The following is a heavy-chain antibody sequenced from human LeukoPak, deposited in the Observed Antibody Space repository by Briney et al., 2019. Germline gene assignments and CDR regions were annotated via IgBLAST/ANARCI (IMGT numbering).Heavy chain of an antibody. Sequence: ASVKVSCKASVYTFTTYDINWVRQATGQGLEWRGWMNPNSGITGDAQKFQGRVTMTRNTSISRAYMELSSMRSEDTAVYYCARSPIRPAVVDIVVVHHYYYYYYMDVWGKGTTVTASS. D-gene: IGHD2-2*01. CDR2: MNPNSGIT. J-gene: IGHJ6*03. CDR1: VYTFTTYD. CDR3: ARSPIRPAVVDIVVVHHYYYYYYMDV. V-gene: IGHV1-8*01.